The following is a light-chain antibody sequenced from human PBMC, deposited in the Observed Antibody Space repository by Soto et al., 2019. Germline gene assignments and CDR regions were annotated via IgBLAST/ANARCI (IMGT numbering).Light chain of an antibody. CDR1: QSLRSS. V-gene: IGKV3-15*01. Sequence: ETLMTQSPDTRSGSLGERATRSGRASQSLRSSLAWYQQKPGQAPRLLIYDASTRATGIPARFSGSGSGTDFTLTISGLQSEDFAVYYCQQYNNWPQTFGQGTKVDI. J-gene: IGKJ1*01. CDR3: QQYNNWPQT. CDR2: DAS.